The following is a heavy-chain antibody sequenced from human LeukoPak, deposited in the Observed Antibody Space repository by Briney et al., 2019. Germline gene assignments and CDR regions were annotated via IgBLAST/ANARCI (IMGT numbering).Heavy chain of an antibody. CDR2: ISGSGGST. D-gene: IGHD3-9*01. CDR3: AKSPYYDILTGTGD. J-gene: IGHJ4*02. CDR1: GFTFSSYA. Sequence: GGSLRLSCAASGFTFSSYAMSWVRQAPGKGLEWVSAISGSGGSTYYADSVKGRFTISRDNSKNTLYLQMNSLRAEDTTVYYCAKSPYYDILTGTGDWGQGTLVTVSS. V-gene: IGHV3-23*01.